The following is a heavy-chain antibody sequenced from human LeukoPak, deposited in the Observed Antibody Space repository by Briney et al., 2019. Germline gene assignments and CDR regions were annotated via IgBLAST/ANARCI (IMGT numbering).Heavy chain of an antibody. CDR1: GYKFTSYW. CDR2: IYPVDSDT. J-gene: IGHJ4*02. D-gene: IGHD3-9*01. V-gene: IGHV5-51*01. Sequence: GESLKISFKGSGYKFTSYWIGWVRQMPGKGLGWMGIIYPVDSDTRFSPSFQGQVTISADKSISTAYLQWSSLKASDTALYYCARALRYFDWLEDWGQGTLVTV. CDR3: ARALRYFDWLED.